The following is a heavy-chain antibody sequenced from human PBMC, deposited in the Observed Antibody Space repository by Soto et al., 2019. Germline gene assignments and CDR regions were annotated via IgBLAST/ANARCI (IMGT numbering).Heavy chain of an antibody. D-gene: IGHD6-19*01. J-gene: IGHJ4*02. CDR1: GFTFSSYS. Sequence: PGGSLRLSCAASGFTFSSYSMNWVRQAPGKGLEWVSSISSSSSYIYYADSVKGRFTISRDNAKNSLYLQMNSLRAGDTAVYYYAREGRGEVAGTAGYFDYWGQGTLVTVSS. CDR2: ISSSSSYI. CDR3: AREGRGEVAGTAGYFDY. V-gene: IGHV3-21*01.